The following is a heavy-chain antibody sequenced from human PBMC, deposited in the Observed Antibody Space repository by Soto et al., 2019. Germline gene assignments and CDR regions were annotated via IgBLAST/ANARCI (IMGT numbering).Heavy chain of an antibody. CDR2: IGASGTPT. CDR1: VFTFSSYA. Sequence: EVQLLESVGGLVQPGGSLRLSCAASVFTFSSYAMKWVRQAPGKGLEWVSLIGASGTPTYYADSVKGRFTISRDNSGNTLFLEMYSLRAEDTAVYYCARYIPGVRYYGMDVWGQGTTVTVSS. J-gene: IGHJ6*02. D-gene: IGHD2-2*01. V-gene: IGHV3-23*01. CDR3: ARYIPGVRYYGMDV.